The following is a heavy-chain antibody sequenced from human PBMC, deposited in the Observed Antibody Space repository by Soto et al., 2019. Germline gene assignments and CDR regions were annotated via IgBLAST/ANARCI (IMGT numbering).Heavy chain of an antibody. CDR1: GFRFSSYC. D-gene: IGHD3-10*01. Sequence: XEFLRRSCAASGFRFSSYCMHWVRHATGKGLEWVSAITAGGNTFYPGSVEGRFTISRDNAQNSLYLQMSRLTAGDTAVYSCARVESGNNYGSGAFDIWGQGTMVTGSS. CDR2: ITAGGNT. CDR3: ARVESGNNYGSGAFDI. J-gene: IGHJ3*02. V-gene: IGHV3-13*01.